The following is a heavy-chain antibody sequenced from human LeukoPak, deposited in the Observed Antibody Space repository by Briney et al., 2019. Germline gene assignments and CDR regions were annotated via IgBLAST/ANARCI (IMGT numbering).Heavy chain of an antibody. CDR3: ARDEAAAGSGSFDY. CDR2: IIPIFGAA. CDR1: GGTFSSYA. Sequence: AASVKVSCKASGGTFSSYAISWVRQAPGQGLEWMGGIIPIFGAANYAQKFQGRVTITADKSTSTAYMELSSLRSEDTAVYYCARDEAAAGSGSFDYWGQGTLVTVSS. D-gene: IGHD6-13*01. J-gene: IGHJ4*02. V-gene: IGHV1-69*06.